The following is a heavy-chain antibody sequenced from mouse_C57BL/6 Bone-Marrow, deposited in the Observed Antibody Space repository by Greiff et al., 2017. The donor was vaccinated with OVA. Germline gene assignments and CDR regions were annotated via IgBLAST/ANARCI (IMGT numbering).Heavy chain of an antibody. J-gene: IGHJ3*01. D-gene: IGHD2-4*01. CDR3: EREGYDYGWFAY. CDR2: IYPGSGST. CDR1: GYTFTSYW. Sequence: QVQLQQPGAELVKPGASVKMSCKASGYTFTSYWITWVKQRPGQGLEWIGDIYPGSGSTNYNEKFKSKATLTVDTSSSTAYMQLSSLTSEDSAVYYCEREGYDYGWFAYWGQGTLVTVSA. V-gene: IGHV1-55*01.